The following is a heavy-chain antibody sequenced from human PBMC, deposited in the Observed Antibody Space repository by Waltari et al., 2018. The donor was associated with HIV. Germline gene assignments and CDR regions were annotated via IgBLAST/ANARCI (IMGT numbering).Heavy chain of an antibody. J-gene: IGHJ6*02. CDR3: ARGQYYSMDV. Sequence: EVQLVESGGGLVQPGGSLRLSCSASGFTFSSYWMHWVRQAPGMGLVWVSGINRDGSTIRYADSVKGRFTISRDNAKNTLYLQMNSLRAEDTALYYCARGQYYSMDVWGQGTTVTVSS. CDR1: GFTFSSYW. V-gene: IGHV3-74*01. CDR2: INRDGSTI. D-gene: IGHD3-10*01.